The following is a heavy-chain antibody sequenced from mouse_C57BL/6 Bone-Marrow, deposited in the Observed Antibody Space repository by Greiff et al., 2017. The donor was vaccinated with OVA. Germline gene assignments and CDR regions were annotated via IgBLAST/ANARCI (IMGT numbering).Heavy chain of an antibody. Sequence: EVMLVESGGGLVKPGGSLKLSCAASGFTFSDSGMHWVRQAPEKGLEWVAYISSGSSTIYYADTVKGRFTISRDNAKNTLFLQMTSLRSEDTAMYYCARPGVREWDYYAMDYWGQGTSVTVSS. V-gene: IGHV5-17*01. CDR2: ISSGSSTI. CDR3: ARPGVREWDYYAMDY. D-gene: IGHD2-14*01. CDR1: GFTFSDSG. J-gene: IGHJ4*01.